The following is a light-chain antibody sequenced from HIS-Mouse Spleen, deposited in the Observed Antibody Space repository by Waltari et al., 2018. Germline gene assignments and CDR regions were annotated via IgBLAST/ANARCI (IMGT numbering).Light chain of an antibody. CDR3: AAWDDSLNGWV. Sequence: QSVLTQPPSASGTPRPRVTISWSVSSSNIGTTTVHWYQQLPGTAPKLPIYSNNQRPSGVPDRFSGSKSGTSASLAISGLQSEDDADYYCAAWDDSLNGWVFGGGTKLTVL. V-gene: IGLV1-44*01. J-gene: IGLJ3*02. CDR2: SNN. CDR1: SSNIGTTT.